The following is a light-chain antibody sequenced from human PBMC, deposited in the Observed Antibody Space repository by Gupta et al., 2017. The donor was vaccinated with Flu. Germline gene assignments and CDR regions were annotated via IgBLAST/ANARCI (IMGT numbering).Light chain of an antibody. V-gene: IGKV3-15*01. Sequence: EIVMTQSPATLSLSPGERAALSCRASHSIYINMAWFQQKPGQAPRVLISGASTRAAGVPARFSGSGSGTEFTLTISSLQSEDIAVYYCHQEHFWRWTFGQGTKVEIK. CDR1: HSIYIN. J-gene: IGKJ1*01. CDR2: GAS. CDR3: HQEHFWRWT.